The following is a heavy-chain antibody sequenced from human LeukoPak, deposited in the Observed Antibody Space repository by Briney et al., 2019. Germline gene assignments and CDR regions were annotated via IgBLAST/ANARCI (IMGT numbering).Heavy chain of an antibody. V-gene: IGHV3-48*03. CDR2: ISSSGSTI. CDR1: GFTFSSYE. J-gene: IGHJ3*02. D-gene: IGHD3-3*01. CDR3: ARGRPTYYDFWSGYYHGAFDI. Sequence: GGSLRLSCAASGFTFSSYEINWVRQAPGKGLEWVSYISSSGSTIYYADSVKGRFTISRDNAKNSLYLQMNSLRAEDTAVYYCARGRPTYYDFWSGYYHGAFDIWGQGTMVTVSS.